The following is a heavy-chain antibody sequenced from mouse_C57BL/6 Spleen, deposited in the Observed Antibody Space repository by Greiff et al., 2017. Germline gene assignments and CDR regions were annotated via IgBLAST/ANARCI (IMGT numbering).Heavy chain of an antibody. CDR2: IDPSDSYT. D-gene: IGHD1-1*01. V-gene: IGHV1-50*01. J-gene: IGHJ2*01. Sequence: QVQLQQPGAELVKPGASVKLSCKASGYTFTSYWMQWVKQRPGQGLEWIGEIDPSDSYTNYNQKFKGQATLTVDTSSSTAYMQLSSLTSEDSAVYYCVSYYYGSSYYFDYWGQGTTLTVSS. CDR3: VSYYYGSSYYFDY. CDR1: GYTFTSYW.